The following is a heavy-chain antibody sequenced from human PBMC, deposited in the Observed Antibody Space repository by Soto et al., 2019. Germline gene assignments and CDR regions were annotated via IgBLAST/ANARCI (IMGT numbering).Heavy chain of an antibody. Sequence: GESLKISCKGSGYSFTSYWIGWVRQMPGKGLEWMGIIYPGDSDTRYSPSFQGQVTISADKSISTAYLQWSSLRASDTAMYYCARQGGLGSSHYYYDMDVWGQGTTVTVSS. J-gene: IGHJ6*02. CDR3: ARQGGLGSSHYYYDMDV. CDR1: GYSFTSYW. CDR2: IYPGDSDT. V-gene: IGHV5-51*01. D-gene: IGHD6-6*01.